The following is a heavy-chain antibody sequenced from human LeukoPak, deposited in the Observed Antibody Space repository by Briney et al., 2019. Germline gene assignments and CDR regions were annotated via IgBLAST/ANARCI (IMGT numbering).Heavy chain of an antibody. Sequence: SETLSLTCTVSGGSISSSSYYWGWIRQPPGKGLEWIGSIYYSGSTYYNPSLKSRVTISVDTSKNQFSLKLSSVTAADTAVYYCAGSSGWYERSFDYWGQGTQVTVSS. CDR3: AGSSGWYERSFDY. CDR1: GGSISSSSYY. D-gene: IGHD6-19*01. V-gene: IGHV4-39*01. J-gene: IGHJ4*02. CDR2: IYYSGST.